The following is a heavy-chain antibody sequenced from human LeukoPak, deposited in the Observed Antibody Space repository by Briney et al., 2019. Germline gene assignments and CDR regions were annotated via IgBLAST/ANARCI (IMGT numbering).Heavy chain of an antibody. CDR2: IISNGGST. J-gene: IGHJ6*03. V-gene: IGHV3-64*02. CDR3: ARITMGATIANFYYYYMDV. Sequence: QPGGSLRLSCAASGFTFSSYGMHWVRQAPGKGLEFVSAIISNGGSTHYADSVKGRFTISRDNSQNTLYLQMGSLRAEDMAVYYCARITMGATIANFYYYYMDVWGKGTTVTVSS. D-gene: IGHD3-3*01. CDR1: GFTFSSYG.